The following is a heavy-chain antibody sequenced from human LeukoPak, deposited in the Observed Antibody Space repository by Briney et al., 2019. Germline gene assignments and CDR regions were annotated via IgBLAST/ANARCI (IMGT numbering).Heavy chain of an antibody. V-gene: IGHV4-59*01. D-gene: IGHD3-3*01. J-gene: IGHJ4*02. CDR1: GGSISSYY. CDR2: IYYSGST. CDR3: ARQHYDFWSGYIHYFDY. Sequence: QSSETLSLTCTVSGGSISSYYWSWIRQPPGKGLEWIGYIYYSGSTNYNPSLKSRVTISVDTSKDQFSLKLSSVTAADTAVYYCARQHYDFWSGYIHYFDYWGQGTLVTVSS.